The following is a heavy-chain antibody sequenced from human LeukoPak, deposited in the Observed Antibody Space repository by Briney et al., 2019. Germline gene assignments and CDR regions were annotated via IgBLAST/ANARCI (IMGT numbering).Heavy chain of an antibody. Sequence: ASVKVSCKASGYTFTGYYIHWVRQAPGQGLEWMGWINPNSGGTNDAQKFQGRVTMTEDTSTDTAYMELSSLRSEDTAVYYCATESYSGSYLYAFDIWGQGTMVTVSS. D-gene: IGHD1-26*01. J-gene: IGHJ3*02. CDR2: INPNSGGT. CDR3: ATESYSGSYLYAFDI. CDR1: GYTFTGYY. V-gene: IGHV1-2*02.